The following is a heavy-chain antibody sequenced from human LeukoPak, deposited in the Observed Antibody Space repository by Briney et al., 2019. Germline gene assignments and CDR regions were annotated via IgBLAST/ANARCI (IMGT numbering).Heavy chain of an antibody. J-gene: IGHJ4*02. CDR2: IYYSGST. CDR3: ARGESYYDSSGYRYFDY. V-gene: IGHV4-59*01. Sequence: SETLSLTCTVSGGSISRYYWSWIRQPPGKGLEWIGYIYYSGSTNYNPSLKSRVTISVDTSKNQFSLKLSSVTAADTAVYYCARGESYYDSSGYRYFDYWGQGTLVTVSS. CDR1: GGSISRYY. D-gene: IGHD3-22*01.